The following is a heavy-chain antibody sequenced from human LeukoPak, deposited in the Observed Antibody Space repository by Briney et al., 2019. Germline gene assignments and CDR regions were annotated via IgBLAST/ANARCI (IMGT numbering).Heavy chain of an antibody. CDR3: ARIGNNPRITIFGVAHLDYYYYGMDV. CDR2: INSDGSWT. CDR1: GNYW. J-gene: IGHJ6*02. Sequence: PGGSLRLSCAASGNYWMHWVRQVPGKGLVWVSHINSDGSWTSYADSVKGRFTISKDNAKNTLYLQMNSLRAEDTAVYYCARIGNNPRITIFGVAHLDYYYYGMDVWGQGTTVTVSS. D-gene: IGHD3-3*01. V-gene: IGHV3-74*01.